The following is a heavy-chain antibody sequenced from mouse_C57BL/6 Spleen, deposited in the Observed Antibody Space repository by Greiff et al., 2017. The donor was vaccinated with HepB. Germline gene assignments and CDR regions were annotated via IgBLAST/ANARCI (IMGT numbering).Heavy chain of an antibody. J-gene: IGHJ1*03. CDR1: GYTFTSYW. Sequence: VKLQQPGAELVRPGSSVKLSCKASGYTFTSYWMHWVKQRPIQGLEWIGNIDPSDSETHYNQKFKDKATLTVDKSSSTAYMQLSSLTSEDSAVYYCASLSTVPWYFDVWGTGTTVTVSS. D-gene: IGHD1-1*01. CDR3: ASLSTVPWYFDV. CDR2: IDPSDSET. V-gene: IGHV1-52*01.